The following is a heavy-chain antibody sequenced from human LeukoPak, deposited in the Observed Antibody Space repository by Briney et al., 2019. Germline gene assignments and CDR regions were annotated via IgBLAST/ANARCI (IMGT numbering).Heavy chain of an antibody. Sequence: PSETLSLTCAVSGGSISSGGYFWSWIRQPPGKGLEWVGYIYHSGSTYYNPSLKSRVTISVDRSKNQFSLKLSSVTAADTAVYYCAKSIIMRRRSGWYDYWGQGTLVTVSS. J-gene: IGHJ4*02. V-gene: IGHV4-30-2*01. CDR3: AKSIIMRRRSGWYDY. D-gene: IGHD6-13*01. CDR2: IYHSGST. CDR1: GGSISSGGYF.